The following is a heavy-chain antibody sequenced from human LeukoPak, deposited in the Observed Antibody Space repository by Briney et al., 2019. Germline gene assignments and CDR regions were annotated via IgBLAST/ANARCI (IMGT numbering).Heavy chain of an antibody. D-gene: IGHD3-10*01. CDR2: IYRSGST. Sequence: SETLSLTCAVSGGSISSGGYSWSWIRQPPGKGLEWIGYIYRSGSTYYNPSLKSRVTISVDRSKNQFSLKLSSVTAADTAVYYCARGAVRGVIDYWGQGTLVTVSS. CDR1: GGSISSGGYS. V-gene: IGHV4-30-2*01. J-gene: IGHJ4*02. CDR3: ARGAVRGVIDY.